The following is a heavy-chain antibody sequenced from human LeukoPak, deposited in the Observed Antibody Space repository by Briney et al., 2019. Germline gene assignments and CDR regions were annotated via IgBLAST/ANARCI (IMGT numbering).Heavy chain of an antibody. V-gene: IGHV4-4*07. CDR1: GGSISSYY. J-gene: IGHJ4*02. Sequence: SETLSLTCIVSGGSISSYYWTWIRQPAGKGLEWIGRIYPSGSTNYNPSFKSRVTMSVDTSKNQFSLKLTSVTAADTAVYYCARDSLPQYYFDYWGQGTLVTVSS. CDR3: ARDSLPQYYFDY. CDR2: IYPSGST.